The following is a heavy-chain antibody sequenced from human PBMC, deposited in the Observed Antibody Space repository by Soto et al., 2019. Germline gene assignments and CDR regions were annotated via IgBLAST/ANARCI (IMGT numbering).Heavy chain of an antibody. CDR3: AHKPEVFYGMDV. V-gene: IGHV2-5*01. Sequence: QITLKESGPTLVKPTQTLTLTCTFSGFSLSASGVGVGWIRQPPGKALEWLALIYWNDDKRYSPSLKSRLTITKDTSKNQVVLTMTNMDPVDTATYYCAHKPEVFYGMDVWGQGTTVTVSS. J-gene: IGHJ6*02. CDR2: IYWNDDK. CDR1: GFSLSASGVG.